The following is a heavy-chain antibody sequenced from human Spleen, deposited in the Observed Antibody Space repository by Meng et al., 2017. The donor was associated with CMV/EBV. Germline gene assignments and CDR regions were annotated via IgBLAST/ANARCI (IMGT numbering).Heavy chain of an antibody. D-gene: IGHD3-22*01. CDR3: ARGFSTHTPFSSDFSGHYSS. CDR2: ISHSGGI. CDR1: GGSISSSSYY. V-gene: IGHV4-39*02. Sequence: SETLSLTCTVSGGSISSSSYYWGWIRQPPGKGLEWIGEISHSGGIYHNPSLKSRVTMSIDTSKNLFSLKLSSVTAADRAVYFCARGFSTHTPFSSDFSGHYSSWGRGALVTVSS. J-gene: IGHJ4*02.